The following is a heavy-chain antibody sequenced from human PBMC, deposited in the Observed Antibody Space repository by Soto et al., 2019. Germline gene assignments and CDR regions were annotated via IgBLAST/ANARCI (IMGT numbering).Heavy chain of an antibody. Sequence: SETLSLTYAVSDASISSTYWWSCVRQPPGKGPEWIGEINHRGSANYNPSLKSRVTISVDISKSQFSLRLTSVTAADTAVYYCARYNAASGTYYFDYWGQGALVTVSS. V-gene: IGHV4-4*02. CDR1: DASISSTYW. J-gene: IGHJ4*02. D-gene: IGHD6-13*01. CDR2: INHRGSA. CDR3: ARYNAASGTYYFDY.